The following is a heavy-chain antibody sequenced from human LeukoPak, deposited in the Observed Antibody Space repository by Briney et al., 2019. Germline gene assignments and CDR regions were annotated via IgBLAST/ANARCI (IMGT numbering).Heavy chain of an antibody. V-gene: IGHV4-59*01. CDR3: ARRSGWEPYFDY. CDR2: IYYSGST. J-gene: IGHJ4*02. Sequence: SETLSLTCTVSGGSISSYYWSWIRQPPGKGLEWIGYIYYSGSTNYNPSLKSRVTISVDTSKNQFSLKLSSVTAADTAVYYCARRSGWEPYFDYWGQGTLVTVSP. D-gene: IGHD1-26*01. CDR1: GGSISSYY.